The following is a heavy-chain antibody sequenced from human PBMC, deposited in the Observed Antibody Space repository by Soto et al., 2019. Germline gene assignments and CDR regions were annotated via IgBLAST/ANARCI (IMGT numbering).Heavy chain of an antibody. D-gene: IGHD1-20*01. J-gene: IGHJ3*02. CDR2: ISWNSGSM. CDR3: AKDKGYNWNDVAAFDI. Sequence: VQLVESGGGLVQPGKSLRISCAASGFTFHDFAMHWVRQAPGKGLEWVSGISWNSGSMGYADSVNGRVTISRDNAMNSGYLQMNSLRAEDTALYYCAKDKGYNWNDVAAFDIWGQGTMVTVSS. CDR1: GFTFHDFA. V-gene: IGHV3-9*01.